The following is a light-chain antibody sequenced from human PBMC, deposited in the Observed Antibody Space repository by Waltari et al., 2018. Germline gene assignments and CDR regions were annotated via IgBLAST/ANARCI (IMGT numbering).Light chain of an antibody. CDR2: GGS. Sequence: DIVMTQTPLSLPITPGEPASISCRSSQSLLHSNGNTYLPWYLQKPGQSPQLLIYGGSNRDSGVPDRFSGSGSGTDFTLKISKVEAEDVGVYYCVQAIAFPPTFGPGTKLDIK. V-gene: IGKV2-40*01. J-gene: IGKJ3*01. CDR1: QSLLHSNGNTY. CDR3: VQAIAFPPT.